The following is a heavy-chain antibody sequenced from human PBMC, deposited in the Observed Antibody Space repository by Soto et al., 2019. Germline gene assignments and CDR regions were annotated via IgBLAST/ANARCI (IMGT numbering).Heavy chain of an antibody. V-gene: IGHV1-69*13. CDR1: GGTFSSYA. D-gene: IGHD5-18*01. J-gene: IGHJ4*02. CDR3: ARLGSSGYSYGLFDY. Sequence: SVKVSCKASGGTFSSYAISWVRQAPGQGLEWMGGIIPIFGTANYAQKFQGRVTITADESTSTAYMELSSLRSEDTAVYYCARLGSSGYSYGLFDYWGQGTLVTVSS. CDR2: IIPIFGTA.